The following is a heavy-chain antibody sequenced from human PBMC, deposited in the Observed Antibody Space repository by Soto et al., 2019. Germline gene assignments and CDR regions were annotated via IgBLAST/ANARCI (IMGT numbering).Heavy chain of an antibody. CDR1: CGSISSYY. D-gene: IGHD3-10*01. CDR3: ARATYYYGSGSYYYYYYGMDV. J-gene: IGHJ6*02. CDR2: IYYSGST. V-gene: IGHV4-59*01. Sequence: SETLSLSCTVSCGSISSYYWSWIRQPPGKGLEWIGYIYYSGSTNYNPSLKSRVTISVDTSKNQFSLKLSSVTAADTAVYYCARATYYYGSGSYYYYYYGMDVWGQGTTVTVSS.